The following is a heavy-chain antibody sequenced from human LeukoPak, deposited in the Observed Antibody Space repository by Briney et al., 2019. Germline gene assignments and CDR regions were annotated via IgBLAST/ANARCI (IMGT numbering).Heavy chain of an antibody. Sequence: GGSLRLSCAASGFTFSSYGMSWVRQAPGKGLQWVSVIYPGGNIYYADSVKGRFIISRDNSKNTLSLQMNSLTADDTAVYYCVRGPRYYDDSGFHYGVFDIWGQGTLVTVSS. CDR1: GFTFSSYG. D-gene: IGHD3-22*01. J-gene: IGHJ3*02. V-gene: IGHV3-23*03. CDR2: IYPGGNI. CDR3: VRGPRYYDDSGFHYGVFDI.